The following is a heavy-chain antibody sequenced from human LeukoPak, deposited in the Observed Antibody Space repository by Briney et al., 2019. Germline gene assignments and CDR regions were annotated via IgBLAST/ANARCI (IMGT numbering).Heavy chain of an antibody. V-gene: IGHV3-33*01. CDR3: ARGHSYGYGVNYFDY. D-gene: IGHD5-18*01. J-gene: IGHJ4*02. CDR2: IWYDGSNK. CDR1: GFTFSSYG. Sequence: GGSLRLSCAASGFTFSSYGMHWVRQAPSKGLEWVAVIWYDGSNKYYADSVKGRFTISRDNSKNTLYLQMNSLRAEDTAVYYCARGHSYGYGVNYFDYWGQGTLVTVSS.